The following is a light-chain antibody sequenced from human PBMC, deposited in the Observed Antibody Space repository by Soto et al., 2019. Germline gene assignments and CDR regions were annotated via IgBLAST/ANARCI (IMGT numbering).Light chain of an antibody. J-gene: IGKJ1*01. V-gene: IGKV3-20*01. CDR2: GVS. CDR3: QQYGSSRGT. CDR1: QSVSSSY. Sequence: NALPQYPGTLSLTPGERATLSCRASQSVSSSYLAWYQQKPGQAPRLLIYGVSSRATGIPDRFSGSGSGTDFTLTISRLEPEDFAVYYCQQYGSSRGTFGQGAKVDIK.